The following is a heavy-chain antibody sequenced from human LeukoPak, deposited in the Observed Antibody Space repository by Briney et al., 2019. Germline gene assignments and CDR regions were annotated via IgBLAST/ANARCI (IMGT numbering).Heavy chain of an antibody. D-gene: IGHD5/OR15-5a*01. Sequence: PGGCLRLSCAASGFTFSSCAMSWVRRAPGKGLEWVSAISSNGGGTFYADSVKGQFTISRDNSKSTLYLQMNSLRAEDTAVYYCARLRGVYDAFDIWGQGTMVTVSS. CDR2: ISSNGGGT. J-gene: IGHJ3*02. V-gene: IGHV3-23*01. CDR3: ARLRGVYDAFDI. CDR1: GFTFSSCA.